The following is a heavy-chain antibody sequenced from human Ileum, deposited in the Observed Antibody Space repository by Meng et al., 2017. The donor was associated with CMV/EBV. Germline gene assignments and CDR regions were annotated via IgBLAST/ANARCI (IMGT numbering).Heavy chain of an antibody. CDR3: ARVRVYGSGIGRWFDP. J-gene: IGHJ5*02. CDR1: GSICSACYS. CDR2: MYYSGST. D-gene: IGHD3-10*01. Sequence: GSICSACYSLSWIRQTPGKGLEWISYMYYSGSTYYNPSLRSRVTISVDTSKNQFSLKLNSVTAADTAVYYCARVRVYGSGIGRWFDPWGQGTLVTVSS. V-gene: IGHV4-30-4*01.